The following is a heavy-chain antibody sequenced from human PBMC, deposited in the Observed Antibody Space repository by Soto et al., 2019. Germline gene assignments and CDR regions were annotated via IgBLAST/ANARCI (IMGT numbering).Heavy chain of an antibody. D-gene: IGHD5-12*01. J-gene: IGHJ5*02. CDR3: ARNDAEMATIIWFDP. CDR2: ISAYNGNT. Sequence: ASVKVSCKASGYTFTSYGISWVRQAPGQGLEWMGWISAYNGNTNYAQKLQGRVTMTTDTSTSTAYMELRSLRSDATAVYYCARNDAEMATIIWFDPWGEGTLVTVSS. V-gene: IGHV1-18*01. CDR1: GYTFTSYG.